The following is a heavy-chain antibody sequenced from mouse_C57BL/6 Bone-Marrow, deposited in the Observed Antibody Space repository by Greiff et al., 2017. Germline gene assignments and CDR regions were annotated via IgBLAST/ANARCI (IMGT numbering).Heavy chain of an antibody. CDR3: VRGITTIVYWYFDV. Sequence: EVQVVESGGGLVQPKGSLKLSCAASGFSFNTYAMNWVRQAPGKGLEWVARIRSKSNNYATYYADSVKDRFTISRDDSESMLYLQMNNLKTEDTAMYYGVRGITTIVYWYFDVWGTGTTVTVSS. CDR2: IRSKSNNYAT. J-gene: IGHJ1*03. D-gene: IGHD1-1*01. V-gene: IGHV10-1*01. CDR1: GFSFNTYA.